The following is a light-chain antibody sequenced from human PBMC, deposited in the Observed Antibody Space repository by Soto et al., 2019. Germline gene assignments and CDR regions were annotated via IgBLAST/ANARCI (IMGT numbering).Light chain of an antibody. CDR3: AAWDDSLSGVV. CDR2: RNS. Sequence: QSVLTQPPSASGTPGQRVTISCSGSSSNIGSNYVYWYQQLPGTVPQLLIYRNSERPSGVPDRFSGSKSGTSASLDISGLRSEDEADYYGAAWDDSLSGVVFGGGTKLTVL. J-gene: IGLJ2*01. CDR1: SSNIGSNY. V-gene: IGLV1-47*01.